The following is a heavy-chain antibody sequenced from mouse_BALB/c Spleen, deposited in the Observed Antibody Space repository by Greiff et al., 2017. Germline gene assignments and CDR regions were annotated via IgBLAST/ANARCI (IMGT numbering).Heavy chain of an antibody. CDR1: GFTFSSYT. Sequence: EVQVVESGGGLVQPGGSLKLSCAASGFTFSSYTMSWVRQTPEKRLEWVAYISNGGGSTYYPDTVKGRFTISRDNAKNTLYLQMSSLKSEDTAMYYCARHGFAYWGQGTLVTVSA. CDR2: ISNGGGST. V-gene: IGHV5-12-2*01. J-gene: IGHJ3*01. CDR3: ARHGFAY.